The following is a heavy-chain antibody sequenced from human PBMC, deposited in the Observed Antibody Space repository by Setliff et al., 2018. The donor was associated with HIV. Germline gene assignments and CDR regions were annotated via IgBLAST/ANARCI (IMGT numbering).Heavy chain of an antibody. CDR1: GFTFSSAW. CDR3: VTDDKVSFDV. CDR2: MTSRQDGGTT. V-gene: IGHV3-15*01. J-gene: IGHJ3*01. Sequence: GGSLRLSCAASGFTASGFTFSSAWMTWVRQCPGKGLEWHGRMTSRQDGGTTEYAAPVKGRFTFSRDDSTNTLYLQMNNLKIEDTAVYYCVTDDKVSFDVWGRGTMVTVSS.